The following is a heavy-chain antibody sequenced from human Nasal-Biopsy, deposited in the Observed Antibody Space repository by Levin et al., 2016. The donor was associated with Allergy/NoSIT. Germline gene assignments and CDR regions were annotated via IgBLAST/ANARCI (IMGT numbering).Heavy chain of an antibody. J-gene: IGHJ5*02. D-gene: IGHD2-15*01. CDR3: AKGGLYMNWFDP. V-gene: IGHV3-23*01. Sequence: GESLKISCAASGFSLQNNAMSWVRQARGKGLEWVSGISGDGDGTYYADSVKGRFTLSRDNSNNVLYLHMSDLQAEDTAFYYCAKGGLYMNWFDPWGQGTLVTVSS. CDR1: GFSLQNNA. CDR2: ISGDGDGT.